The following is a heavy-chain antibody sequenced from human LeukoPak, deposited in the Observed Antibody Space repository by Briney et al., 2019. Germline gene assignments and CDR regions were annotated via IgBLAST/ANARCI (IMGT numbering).Heavy chain of an antibody. CDR1: GASISGSGYY. Sequence: KSSETLSLTCAVSGASISGSGYYWGWIRQPPGKGLEWIGNIYYSGSTYYNASLQSRVTISIDTSKNQFSLKLSSVTAADTAVYYCARFQGNYYDSSGYYLPQNYYYFDYWGQGTLVTVSS. J-gene: IGHJ4*02. D-gene: IGHD3-22*01. CDR2: IYYSGST. V-gene: IGHV4-39*01. CDR3: ARFQGNYYDSSGYYLPQNYYYFDY.